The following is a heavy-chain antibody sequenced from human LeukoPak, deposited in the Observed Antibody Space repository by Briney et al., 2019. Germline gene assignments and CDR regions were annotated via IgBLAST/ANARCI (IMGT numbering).Heavy chain of an antibody. V-gene: IGHV1-18*04. CDR2: ISAYNGNT. D-gene: IGHD3-10*01. J-gene: IGHJ6*04. Sequence: ASVKVSCKASGYTFTSYGISWVRQAPGQGLEWMGWISAYNGNTNYAQKLQGRVTMTTDTSTSTAYMELRSLRSDDTAVYYCARGADYYGSGSRDYGMDVRGKGTTVTVSS. CDR3: ARGADYYGSGSRDYGMDV. CDR1: GYTFTSYG.